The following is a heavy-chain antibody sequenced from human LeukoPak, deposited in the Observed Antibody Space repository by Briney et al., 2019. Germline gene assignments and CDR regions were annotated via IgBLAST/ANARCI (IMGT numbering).Heavy chain of an antibody. CDR2: IYDSAIT. V-gene: IGHV4-4*02. CDR1: GASFSSNNC. J-gene: IGHJ4*02. Sequence: SETLSLTCAVSGASFSSNNCWTWVRQPPGKGLEWIGEIYDSAITNYSPSLRSRVTISIDSSKKQFSLSLSSVTAADTAVYYCARNGGNSDLDYWGQGTLVTVSS. D-gene: IGHD4-23*01. CDR3: ARNGGNSDLDY.